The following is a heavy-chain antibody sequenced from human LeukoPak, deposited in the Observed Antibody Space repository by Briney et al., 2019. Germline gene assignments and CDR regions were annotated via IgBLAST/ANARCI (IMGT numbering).Heavy chain of an antibody. J-gene: IGHJ4*02. D-gene: IGHD5-24*01. CDR3: VRSLLRRDDY. CDR2: SNSDGSTT. V-gene: IGHV3-74*01. CDR1: GFTFSTYW. Sequence: PGGSLTLSCAASGFTFSTYWTHWVRQAPGEWPVWVSRSNSDGSTTTYADSVKGPFTISRDNAKNTLYLQMNSLRVEDTAVYYCVRSLLRRDDYWGEGTLVTVSS.